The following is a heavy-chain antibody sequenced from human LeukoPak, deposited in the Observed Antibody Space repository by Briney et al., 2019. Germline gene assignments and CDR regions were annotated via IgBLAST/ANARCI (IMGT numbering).Heavy chain of an antibody. J-gene: IGHJ4*02. CDR1: GYTFTGYY. CDR2: INPNSGGT. Sequence: ASVKVSCKASGYTFTGYYMHWVRQAPGQGLEWMGWINPNSGGTNYAQKFQGRVTMTRDTSINTAYMDLSRLRSDDSAVYYCARSRGGELLFDYWGQGTLVTVSS. CDR3: ARSRGGELLFDY. D-gene: IGHD3-16*01. V-gene: IGHV1-2*02.